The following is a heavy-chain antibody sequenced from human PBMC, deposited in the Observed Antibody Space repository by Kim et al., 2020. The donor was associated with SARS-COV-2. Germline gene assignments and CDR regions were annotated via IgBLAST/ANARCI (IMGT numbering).Heavy chain of an antibody. CDR1: GFTFSSYA. CDR3: AKSLWGSGSYYLATFDY. V-gene: IGHV3-23*01. CDR2: ISGSGDRT. Sequence: GGSLRLSCAASGFTFSSYAMSWVRQTPWKGLEWVSAISGSGDRTYYADSVKGRFTISRDNSKNTLYLQMNSLRAEDTAVYYCAKSLWGSGSYYLATFDYWGQGTLVTVSS. D-gene: IGHD3-10*01. J-gene: IGHJ4*02.